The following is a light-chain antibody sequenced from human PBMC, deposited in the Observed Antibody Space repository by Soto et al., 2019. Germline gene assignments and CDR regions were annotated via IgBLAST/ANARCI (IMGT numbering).Light chain of an antibody. CDR2: EGS. CDR1: SSDFGSYNL. Sequence: QSVLTQPASVSGSPGQSITISCTETSSDFGSYNLVSWYQQHPGKAPKVMIYEGSKRPSGVSNRFSGSKSGNTASLTISGLQAEDEAAYYCCSYAGSSTFVVFGGGTKVTVL. V-gene: IGLV2-23*03. J-gene: IGLJ2*01. CDR3: CSYAGSSTFVV.